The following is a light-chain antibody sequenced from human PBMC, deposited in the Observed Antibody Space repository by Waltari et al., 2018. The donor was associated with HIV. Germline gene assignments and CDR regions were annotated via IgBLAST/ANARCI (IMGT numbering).Light chain of an antibody. J-gene: IGLJ3*02. CDR2: NND. Sequence: QSVLTQPSSASGTPGQRVTISCSGRFSKVNWYPHVKGAAPKLLIYNNDQRPSEVPDRFSGSKSDTSASLAISGLQTEDEADYYCATWDDSLAGLWVFGGGTRMTVL. CDR3: ATWDDSLAGLWV. CDR1: FSK. V-gene: IGLV1-44*01.